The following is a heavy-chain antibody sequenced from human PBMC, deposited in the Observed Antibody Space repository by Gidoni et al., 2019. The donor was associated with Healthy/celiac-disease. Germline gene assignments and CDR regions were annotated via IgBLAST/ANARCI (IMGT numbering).Heavy chain of an antibody. D-gene: IGHD3-3*01. J-gene: IGHJ5*02. CDR3: ARGGLLEWFLAGWFDP. V-gene: IGHV1-2*02. CDR1: GYTFTAYY. CDR2: INPNSGGT. Sequence: QVQLVQSGAEVKKPGASVKVSCKASGYTFTAYYMHWVRQAPGQGLEWMGWINPNSGGTNYAQKFQGRVTMTRDTSISTAYMELSRLRSDDTAVYYCARGGLLEWFLAGWFDPWGQGTLVTVSS.